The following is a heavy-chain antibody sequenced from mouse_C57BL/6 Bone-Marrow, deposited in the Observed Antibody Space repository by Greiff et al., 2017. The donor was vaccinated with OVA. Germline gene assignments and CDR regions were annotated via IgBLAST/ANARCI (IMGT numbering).Heavy chain of an antibody. CDR2: ISSGGSYT. CDR1: GFTFSSYG. V-gene: IGHV5-6*01. D-gene: IGHD1-1*01. Sequence: EVQLQESGGDLVKPGGSLKLSCAASGFTFSSYGMSWVRQTPDKRLEWVATISSGGSYTYSPDSVKGRFTISRDNAKNTLYLQMSSLKSEDTAMYYCARPSSYYWYFDVWGTGTTVTVSS. J-gene: IGHJ1*03. CDR3: ARPSSYYWYFDV.